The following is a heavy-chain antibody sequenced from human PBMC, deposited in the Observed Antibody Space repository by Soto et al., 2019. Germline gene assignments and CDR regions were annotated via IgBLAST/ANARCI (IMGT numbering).Heavy chain of an antibody. CDR1: GYTFTGYY. V-gene: IGHV1-2*04. D-gene: IGHD3-3*01. CDR3: ARGPAGDFWSGSNKPSSYGMDV. Sequence: ASVKVSCKASGYTFTGYYMHWVRQAPGQGLEWMGWINPNSGGTNYAQKFQGWVTMTRDTSISTAYMELSRLRSDDAAVYYCARGPAGDFWSGSNKPSSYGMDVWGQGTTVTVSS. J-gene: IGHJ6*02. CDR2: INPNSGGT.